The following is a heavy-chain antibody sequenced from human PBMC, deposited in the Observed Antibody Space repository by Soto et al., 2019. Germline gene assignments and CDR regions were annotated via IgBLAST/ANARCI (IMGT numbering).Heavy chain of an antibody. CDR2: IYYSGST. CDR3: AKHPGYCNGTSCYGYYTMDV. D-gene: IGHD2-2*01. CDR1: GGSISSYY. J-gene: IGHJ6*02. V-gene: IGHV4-59*08. Sequence: SETLSLTCTVSGGSISSYYWSWIRQPPGKGLEWIGYIYYSGSTNYNPSLKSRVTISVDTSKNQFSLMLSSVTAADTAVYYCAKHPGYCNGTSCYGYYTMDVWGQGTTVT.